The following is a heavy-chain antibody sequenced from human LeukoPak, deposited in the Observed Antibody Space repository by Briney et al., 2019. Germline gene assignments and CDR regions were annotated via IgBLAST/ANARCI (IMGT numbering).Heavy chain of an antibody. J-gene: IGHJ4*02. CDR3: ASLNLAVALDY. CDR2: IYYSGST. D-gene: IGHD6-19*01. Sequence: ETPSLTCTVSGGSISSSSYYWGWIRQPPGKGLEWIGSIYYSGSTYYNPSLKSRVTISVDTSKNQFSLKLSSVTAADTAVYYCASLNLAVALDYWGQGTLVTVSS. V-gene: IGHV4-39*01. CDR1: GGSISSSSYY.